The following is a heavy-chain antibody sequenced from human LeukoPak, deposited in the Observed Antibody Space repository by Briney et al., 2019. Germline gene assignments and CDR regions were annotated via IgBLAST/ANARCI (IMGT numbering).Heavy chain of an antibody. V-gene: IGHV3-48*03. D-gene: IGHD3-3*01. Sequence: GGSLRLSCAASGFTFSSYEMNWVRQAPGQGLEWVSYISSSGSTIYYADYVKGRFTISRDNAKNSVYLQMNSLGAEDTAVYYGARDRGGADDFWSGYYTGYFDYWGQGTLVTVSS. CDR1: GFTFSSYE. CDR3: ARDRGGADDFWSGYYTGYFDY. J-gene: IGHJ4*02. CDR2: ISSSGSTI.